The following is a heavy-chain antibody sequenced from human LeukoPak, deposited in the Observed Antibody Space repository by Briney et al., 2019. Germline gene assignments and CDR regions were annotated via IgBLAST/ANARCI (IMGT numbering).Heavy chain of an antibody. CDR3: ARSITNFGVVFYGMDV. J-gene: IGHJ6*02. D-gene: IGHD3-3*01. CDR2: IYYSGST. CDR1: GGSISSSSYS. V-gene: IGHV4-61*05. Sequence: SETLSLTCTVSGGSISSSSYSWGWIRQPPGKGLEWIGYIYYSGSTNYIPSLKSRVTISVDTSKNEFSLKLRSVTAADTAVYYCARSITNFGVVFYGMDVWGQGTPVTVSS.